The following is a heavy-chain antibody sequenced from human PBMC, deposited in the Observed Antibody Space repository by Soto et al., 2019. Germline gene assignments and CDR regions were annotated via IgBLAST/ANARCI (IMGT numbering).Heavy chain of an antibody. V-gene: IGHV1-18*01. CDR2: ISAYNGNT. J-gene: IGHJ5*02. CDR3: ARAGRYSSSWSNWFDP. D-gene: IGHD6-13*01. CDR1: GYTFTSYG. Sequence: ASVKVSCKASGYTFTSYGISWVRQAPGQGLEWMGWISAYNGNTNYVQKLQGRVTMTTDTSTSTAYMELRSLRSDDTAVYYCARAGRYSSSWSNWFDPWGQGTLVTVSS.